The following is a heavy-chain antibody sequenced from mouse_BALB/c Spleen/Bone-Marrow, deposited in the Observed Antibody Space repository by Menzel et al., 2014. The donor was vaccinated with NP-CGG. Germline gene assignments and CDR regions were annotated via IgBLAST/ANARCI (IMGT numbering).Heavy chain of an antibody. CDR2: IDPDTGGT. V-gene: IGHV1-15*01. D-gene: IGHD1-1*01. CDR3: TRCGDFIPSVGVAFDY. CDR1: GYTFTDYE. Sequence: QVQLQQSGAELVRPGASVTLSCKASGYTFTDYEMHWVKQTPVHGLEWIGAIDPDTGGTAYNQKFKGKATLTADKSSSTAYMELRSLTAEDSADYYCTRCGDFIPSVGVAFDYWGQGTPLTVSA. J-gene: IGHJ2*01.